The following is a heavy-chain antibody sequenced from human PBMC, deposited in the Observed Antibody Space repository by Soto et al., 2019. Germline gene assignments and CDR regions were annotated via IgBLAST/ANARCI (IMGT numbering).Heavy chain of an antibody. CDR1: GGSISSGGYY. CDR3: ARAGYSSSYFDY. D-gene: IGHD6-13*01. Sequence: QVQLQESGPGLVKPSQTLSLTCTVSGGSISSGGYYWSWIRQHPGKGLEWIGYIYYSGSTYYNPSLKGRVTISVDTSKNQFSLKLSSVAAADTAVYYCARAGYSSSYFDYWGQGTLVTVSS. J-gene: IGHJ4*02. V-gene: IGHV4-31*03. CDR2: IYYSGST.